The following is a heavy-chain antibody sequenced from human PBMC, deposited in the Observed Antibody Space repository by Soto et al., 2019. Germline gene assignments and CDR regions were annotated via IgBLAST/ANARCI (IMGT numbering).Heavy chain of an antibody. V-gene: IGHV3-9*01. J-gene: IGHJ6*02. CDR1: GFTFDDYA. D-gene: IGHD2-8*02. CDR3: AKSTGGTANGMDV. CDR2: ISWKSSSI. Sequence: EVQLVESGGGLVQPGKSLRLSCDASGFTFDDYAMHWVRQAPGKGLEWVSGISWKSSSIGYADSVKGRFTISRDNAKNSLYQQMNSLTTEDTALYYCAKSTGGTANGMDVWGQGTTVIVSS.